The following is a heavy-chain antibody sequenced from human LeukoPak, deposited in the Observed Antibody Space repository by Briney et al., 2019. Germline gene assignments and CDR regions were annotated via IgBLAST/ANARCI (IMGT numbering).Heavy chain of an antibody. D-gene: IGHD3-10*01. V-gene: IGHV3-66*02. CDR2: IYSGGST. CDR1: GFTVSSNY. J-gene: IGHJ5*02. CDR3: ARFYGSVLGLDP. Sequence: GGSLRLSCAASGFTVSSNYMSWVRQAPGKGLEWVSVIYSGGSTYYADSVKGRFTISRDNSKNTLYLQMNSLRAEDTAVYYCARFYGSVLGLDPWGQGTLVTVSS.